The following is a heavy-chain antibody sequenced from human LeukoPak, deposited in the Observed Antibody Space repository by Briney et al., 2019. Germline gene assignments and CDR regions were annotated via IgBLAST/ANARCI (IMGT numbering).Heavy chain of an antibody. CDR2: IKNKADGETI. J-gene: IGHJ5*02. Sequence: PGGSVRLSCAASGFTFSSCRMRWVRQAPGKGLEGVGRIKNKADGETIDYAAPVKGRFTISRDDSKNTLYLQMSSLKTDDTAVYYCTTDKFYYDSSGYYHWGRGTLVTVSS. V-gene: IGHV3-15*01. D-gene: IGHD3-22*01. CDR1: GFTFSSCR. CDR3: TTDKFYYDSSGYYH.